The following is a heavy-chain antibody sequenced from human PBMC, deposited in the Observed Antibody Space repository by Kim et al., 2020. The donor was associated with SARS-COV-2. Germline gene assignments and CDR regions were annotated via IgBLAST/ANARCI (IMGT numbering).Heavy chain of an antibody. Sequence: LETLSLTCTVSGGSIGSSDYYWGWIRQPPGRGLEWIGTMYSSGSTYYNPSLKSRVTISVDTSKNQVSLKVTSVTAGDRAVYYCARGSSYFDALDYWGQGILVTVSS. CDR2: MYSSGST. CDR1: GGSIGSSDYY. J-gene: IGHJ4*02. V-gene: IGHV4-39*01. CDR3: ARGSSYFDALDY. D-gene: IGHD3-3*01.